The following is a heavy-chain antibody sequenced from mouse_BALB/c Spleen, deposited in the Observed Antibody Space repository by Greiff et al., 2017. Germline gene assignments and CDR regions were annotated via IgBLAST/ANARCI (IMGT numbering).Heavy chain of an antibody. D-gene: IGHD2-3*01. V-gene: IGHV3-8*02. CDR2: ISYSGST. Sequence: VQLKESGPSLVKPSQTLSLTCSVTGDSITSGYWNWIRKFPGNKLEYMGYISYSGSTYYNPSLKSRISITRDTSKNQYYLQLNSVTTEDTATYYCARPPYDGYYDFDYWGQGTTLTVSS. CDR3: ARPPYDGYYDFDY. J-gene: IGHJ2*01. CDR1: GDSITSGY.